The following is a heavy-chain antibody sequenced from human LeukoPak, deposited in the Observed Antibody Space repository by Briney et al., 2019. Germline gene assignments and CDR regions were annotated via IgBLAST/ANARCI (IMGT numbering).Heavy chain of an antibody. CDR3: ARDPVYYYDSSGYYRPLDY. CDR1: GYTFTSYY. CDR2: INPTGDST. V-gene: IGHV1-46*01. J-gene: IGHJ4*02. D-gene: IGHD3-22*01. Sequence: ASVKVSCKASGYTFTSYYMHWVRQAPGQGLEWMGLINPTGDSTGYAQKLQGRVTMTTDTSTSTAYMELRSLRSDDTAVYYCARDPVYYYDSSGYYRPLDYWGQGTLVTVSS.